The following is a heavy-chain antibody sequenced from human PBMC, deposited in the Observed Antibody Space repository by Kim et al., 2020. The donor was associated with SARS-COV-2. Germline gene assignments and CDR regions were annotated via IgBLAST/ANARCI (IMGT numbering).Heavy chain of an antibody. CDR1: GFTFSSYA. V-gene: IGHV3-23*03. CDR2: IYSGGSST. Sequence: GGSLRLSCAASGFTFSSYAMSWVRQAPGKGLEWVSVIYSGGSSTYYADSVKGRFTISRDNSKNTLYLQMNSLRAEDTAVYYCAKDLPIYLCSSTSCPPDYYGMDVWGQGTTVTVSS. CDR3: AKDLPIYLCSSTSCPPDYYGMDV. D-gene: IGHD2-2*01. J-gene: IGHJ6*02.